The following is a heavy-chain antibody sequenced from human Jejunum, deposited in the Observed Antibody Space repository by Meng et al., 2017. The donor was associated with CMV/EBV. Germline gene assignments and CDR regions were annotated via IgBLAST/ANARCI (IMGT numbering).Heavy chain of an antibody. Sequence: RRLSCAASTFTLNNYGMTWVRQAPGKGLEWVSGISSSDGRTYYADSVRGHFTISRDNSKNTLFLQMNSLRVEDTAVYYCANSGLRAWGQGTLVTVSS. CDR2: ISSSDGRT. CDR1: TFTLNNYG. CDR3: ANSGLRA. J-gene: IGHJ4*02. V-gene: IGHV3-23*01. D-gene: IGHD4-17*01.